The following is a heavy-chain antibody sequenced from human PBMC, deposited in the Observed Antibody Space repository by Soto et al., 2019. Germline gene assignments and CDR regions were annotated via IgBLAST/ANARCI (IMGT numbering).Heavy chain of an antibody. D-gene: IGHD6-13*01. CDR2: SRNKANSYTT. Sequence: EVQVVESGGGLVQPGGSLRLSCAASGFTLSDRYMDWVRQAPGKGLEWVGRSRNKANSYTTEYAASVKGRFTISRDGSGQTLFLQLNSLKTEDTAVYYCARSGTASSTWSEDAFDIWGRGTVVTVSS. J-gene: IGHJ3*02. CDR1: GFTLSDRY. V-gene: IGHV3-72*01. CDR3: ARSGTASSTWSEDAFDI.